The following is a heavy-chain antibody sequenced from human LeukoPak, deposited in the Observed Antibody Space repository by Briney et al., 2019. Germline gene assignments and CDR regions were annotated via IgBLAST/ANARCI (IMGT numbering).Heavy chain of an antibody. V-gene: IGHV3-23*01. D-gene: IGHD3-3*01. J-gene: IGHJ4*02. Sequence: GGSLRLSCAASGFTFSSYAMSWVRQAPGKGLEWVSAISGSGGSTYYADSVKGRFTISRDNSKNTLYLQMNSLRAEDTAVYYCARDYDFLEWLPHREVDNYFDYWGQGTLVTVSS. CDR3: ARDYDFLEWLPHREVDNYFDY. CDR1: GFTFSSYA. CDR2: ISGSGGST.